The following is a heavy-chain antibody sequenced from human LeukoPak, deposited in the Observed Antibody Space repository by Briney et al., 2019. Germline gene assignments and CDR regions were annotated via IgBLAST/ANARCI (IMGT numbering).Heavy chain of an antibody. D-gene: IGHD2-2*02. CDR3: ARDRYNSFDY. V-gene: IGHV3-48*03. CDR2: ISSSGSTI. J-gene: IGHJ4*02. CDR1: GFTFSSYE. Sequence: GGSLRLSCAASGFTFSSYEMNWVRQAPGKGLEWVSYISSSGSTIYYADSVKGRFTISRDNARNSLYLQMNSLRAEDTAVYYCARDRYNSFDYWGQGTLVTVSS.